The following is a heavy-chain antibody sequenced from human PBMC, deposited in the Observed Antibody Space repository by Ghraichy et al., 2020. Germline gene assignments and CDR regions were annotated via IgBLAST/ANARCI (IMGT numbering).Heavy chain of an antibody. Sequence: SETLSLTCAVYGGSFSGYYWSWIRQPPGKGLEWIGEINHSGSTNYNPSLKSRVTISVDTSKNQFSLKLSSVTAADTAVYYCARGGAPLIPSLRWYFDFWGQGTLVTVSS. CDR2: INHSGST. CDR1: GGSFSGYY. CDR3: ARGGAPLIPSLRWYFDF. V-gene: IGHV4-34*01. D-gene: IGHD4-23*01. J-gene: IGHJ4*02.